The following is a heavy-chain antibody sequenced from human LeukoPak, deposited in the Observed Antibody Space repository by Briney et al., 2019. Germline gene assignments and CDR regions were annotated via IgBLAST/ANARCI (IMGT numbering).Heavy chain of an antibody. D-gene: IGHD3-16*02. V-gene: IGHV3-23*01. CDR1: GFTFSSYA. J-gene: IGHJ3*02. CDR2: ISGSGGST. Sequence: GGSLRLSCAASGFTFSSYAMSWVRQAPGKGLEWVSAISGSGGSTYYANSVKGRFTISRDNSKNTLYLQMNSLRAEDTAVYYCAKALPHGPEQITFGGVIVGYDAFDIWGQGTMVTVSS. CDR3: AKALPHGPEQITFGGVIVGYDAFDI.